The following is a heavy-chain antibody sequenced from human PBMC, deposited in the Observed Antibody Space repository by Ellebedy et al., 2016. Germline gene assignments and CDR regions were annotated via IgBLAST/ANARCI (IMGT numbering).Heavy chain of an antibody. CDR2: IYSGGST. Sequence: GGSLRLSCAASGFTVSSNYMSWVRQAPGKGLEWVSVIYSGGSTYYADSVKGRFTISRDNSKNTLYLQMNSLRAEDTAVYYCARDVYTETRGWGYWGRGTLVTVSS. CDR1: GFTVSSNY. V-gene: IGHV3-53*01. J-gene: IGHJ4*02. D-gene: IGHD4-11*01. CDR3: ARDVYTETRGWGY.